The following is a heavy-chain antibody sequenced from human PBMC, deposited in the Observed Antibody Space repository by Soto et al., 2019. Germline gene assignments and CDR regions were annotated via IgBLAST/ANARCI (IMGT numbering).Heavy chain of an antibody. CDR3: ARLYYDSSGYSSPADY. Sequence: GESLKISCKGSGYSFPNYWVAWVRQMPGKGLEWMGIIYPGDSKTRYSPSVQGLVTISVDKSISTAYLQWSSLKASDTAMYYCARLYYDSSGYSSPADYWGQGTLVTVSS. CDR2: IYPGDSKT. J-gene: IGHJ4*02. D-gene: IGHD3-22*01. CDR1: GYSFPNYW. V-gene: IGHV5-51*01.